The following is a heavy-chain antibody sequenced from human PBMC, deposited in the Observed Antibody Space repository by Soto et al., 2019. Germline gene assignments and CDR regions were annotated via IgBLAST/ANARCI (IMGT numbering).Heavy chain of an antibody. CDR2: ISYDGSNK. V-gene: IGHV3-30*18. D-gene: IGHD3-3*01. CDR3: EKDREYDFWSGYYYL. Sequence: GGSLRLSCAASGFTFSSYGMHWVRQAPGKGLEWVAVISYDGSNKYYADSVKGRFTISRDNSKNTLYLQMNSLRAEDTAVYYCEKDREYDFWSGYYYLWGQGTLVTVYS. J-gene: IGHJ4*02. CDR1: GFTFSSYG.